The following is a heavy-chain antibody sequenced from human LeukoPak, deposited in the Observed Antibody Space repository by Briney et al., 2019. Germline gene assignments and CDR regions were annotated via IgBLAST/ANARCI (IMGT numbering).Heavy chain of an antibody. D-gene: IGHD2-2*02. V-gene: IGHV4-61*02. CDR3: ARAFHCSTTSCYTRGLDY. J-gene: IGHJ4*02. CDR2: IYTSGST. Sequence: SETLSLTCTVSGGSINSGSYYWSWIGQPAGKGLEWIGRIYTSGSTNYNPSLKSRVTISVDTSKNQFSLKLTSVTAADTAVYYCARAFHCSTTSCYTRGLDYWGQGTLVTVSS. CDR1: GGSINSGSYY.